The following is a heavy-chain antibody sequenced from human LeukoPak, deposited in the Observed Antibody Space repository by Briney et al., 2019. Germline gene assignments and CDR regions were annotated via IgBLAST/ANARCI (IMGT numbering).Heavy chain of an antibody. CDR3: ARGGYSYRFDY. Sequence: EASETLSLTCTVSGDSISGYYWSWIRQPPGKGLEWIGCIYYSGGTNYNPSLKSRVTISVDTSKNQFSLKLSSVTAADTAVYYCARGGYSYRFDYWGLGTLVTVSS. J-gene: IGHJ4*02. V-gene: IGHV4-59*01. CDR2: IYYSGGT. D-gene: IGHD5-18*01. CDR1: GDSISGYY.